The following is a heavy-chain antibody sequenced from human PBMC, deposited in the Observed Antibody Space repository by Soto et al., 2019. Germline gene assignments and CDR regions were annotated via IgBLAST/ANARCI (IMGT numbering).Heavy chain of an antibody. CDR2: ISANNGNT. Sequence: QVQLVQSGAEVKKPGASVKVSCKASGYTFTSYGISWVRQAPGQGLEWMGWISANNGNTNYAQKFQGRVTMTTDTSTSIAYMELRSLRSDDTAVYYCARASCSSTSCYGGYWGQGTLVTVSS. V-gene: IGHV1-18*01. J-gene: IGHJ4*02. D-gene: IGHD2-2*01. CDR3: ARASCSSTSCYGGY. CDR1: GYTFTSYG.